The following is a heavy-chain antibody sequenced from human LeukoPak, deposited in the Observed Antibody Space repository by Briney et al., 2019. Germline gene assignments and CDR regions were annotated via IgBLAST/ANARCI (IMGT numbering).Heavy chain of an antibody. CDR1: GYTFTGYY. CDR3: ARDGGSDVGFAFDI. J-gene: IGHJ3*02. V-gene: IGHV1-18*04. CDR2: ISAYNGNT. D-gene: IGHD1-26*01. Sequence: GASVKVSCKASGYTFTGYYMHWVRQAPGQGLEWMGWISAYNGNTNYAQKLQGRVTMTTDTSTSTAYMELSRLRSDDTAVYYCARDGGSDVGFAFDIWGQGTMVTVSS.